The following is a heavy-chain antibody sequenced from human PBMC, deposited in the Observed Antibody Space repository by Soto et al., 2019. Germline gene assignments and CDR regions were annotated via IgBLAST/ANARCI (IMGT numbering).Heavy chain of an antibody. CDR2: IFNSGSA. CDR3: ARGAVTNLYYYYYGMDV. D-gene: IGHD1-1*01. J-gene: IGHJ6*02. CDR1: GGSISSDGYY. V-gene: IGHV4-31*03. Sequence: QVQLQESGPGLVKPSQTLSLTCIVSGGSISSDGYYWSWIRQHPGKGLEWIGYIFNSGSAYYNPSLKSRVTISVDTSKNQFSLWLSSVTAADTAKYYCARGAVTNLYYYYYGMDVWGQGTTVTVSS.